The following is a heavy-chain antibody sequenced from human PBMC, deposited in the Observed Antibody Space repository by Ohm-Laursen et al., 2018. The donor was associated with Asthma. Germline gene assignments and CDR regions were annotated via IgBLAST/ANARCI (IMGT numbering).Heavy chain of an antibody. CDR3: ARVQLFPQSTYGSGSRYYYYGMDV. CDR2: IWYDGSNK. Sequence: SLRLSCSASGFTFSSYGMHWVRQAPGKGLEWVAVIWYDGSNKYYADSVKGRFTISRDNSKNTLYLQMNSLRAEDTAVYYCARVQLFPQSTYGSGSRYYYYGMDVWGQGTTVTVSS. J-gene: IGHJ6*02. D-gene: IGHD3-10*01. CDR1: GFTFSSYG. V-gene: IGHV3-33*01.